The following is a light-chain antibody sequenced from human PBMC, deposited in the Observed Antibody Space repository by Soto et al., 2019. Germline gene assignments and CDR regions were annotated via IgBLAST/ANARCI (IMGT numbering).Light chain of an antibody. CDR3: QQYNNWPPT. CDR1: QSVSSN. V-gene: IGKV3-15*01. Sequence: ELVMTQSPATLSVSPGERATLSCRASQSVSSNLAWYQRKPGQAPRLLIYGASTRATGIPARFSGSGSGTEFTLTISSLQSEDFAVYYCQQYNNWPPTFGQGTKVEIK. J-gene: IGKJ1*01. CDR2: GAS.